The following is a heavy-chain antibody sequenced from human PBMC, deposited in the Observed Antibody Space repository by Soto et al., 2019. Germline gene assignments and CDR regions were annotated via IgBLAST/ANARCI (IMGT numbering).Heavy chain of an antibody. J-gene: IGHJ4*02. CDR3: AKGDYGDYLYYFDY. CDR1: GFTFSSYG. D-gene: IGHD4-17*01. V-gene: IGHV3-30*18. CDR2: ISYDGSNK. Sequence: ESGGGVVQPGRSLRLSCAASGFTFSSYGMHWVRQAPGKGLEWVAVISYDGSNKYYADSVKGRFTISRDNSKNTLYLQMNSLRAEDTAVYYCAKGDYGDYLYYFDYWGQGTLVTVSS.